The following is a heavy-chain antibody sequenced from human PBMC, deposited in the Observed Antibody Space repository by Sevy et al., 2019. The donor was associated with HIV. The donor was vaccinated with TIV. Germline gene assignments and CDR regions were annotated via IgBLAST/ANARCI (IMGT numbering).Heavy chain of an antibody. CDR2: FDPEDGET. D-gene: IGHD5-12*01. V-gene: IGHV1-24*01. Sequence: ASVKVSCKVSGYTLTKLSMHWVRQAPGKGLEWMGGFDPEDGETIYAQKFQGRVTMTEDTSTDTAYMGLSSLRAEDTAVYYCAKPKYVGYDYESLDIWGQGTMVTVSS. CDR3: AKPKYVGYDYESLDI. CDR1: GYTLTKLS. J-gene: IGHJ3*02.